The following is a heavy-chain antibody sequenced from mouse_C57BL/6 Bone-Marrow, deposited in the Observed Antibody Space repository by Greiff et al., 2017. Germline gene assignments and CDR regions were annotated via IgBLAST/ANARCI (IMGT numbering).Heavy chain of an antibody. CDR1: GYTFTDYN. Sequence: EVQRVESGPELVKPGASVKIPCKASGYTFTDYNMDWVKQSHGKSLEWIGDINPNNGGTIYNQKFKGKATLTVDKSSSTAYMELRSLTSEDTAVYYCERSSWFTYWGQGALVTVSA. V-gene: IGHV1-18*01. J-gene: IGHJ3*01. CDR3: ERSSWFTY. CDR2: INPNNGGT. D-gene: IGHD1-1*01.